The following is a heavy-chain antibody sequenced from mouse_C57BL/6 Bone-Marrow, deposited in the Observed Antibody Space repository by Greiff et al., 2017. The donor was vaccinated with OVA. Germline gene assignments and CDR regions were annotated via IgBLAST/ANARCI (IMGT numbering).Heavy chain of an antibody. CDR3: ARKGGSSPFFDY. CDR1: GYAFTNYL. V-gene: IGHV1-54*01. Sequence: VQLQQSGAELVRPGTSVKVSCKASGYAFTNYLIEWVKQRPGQGLEWIGVINPGSGGSNYNEKFKGKATLTADKSSSTAYMQLSSLTSEDSAVYFCARKGGSSPFFDYWGQGTTLTVSS. D-gene: IGHD1-1*01. CDR2: INPGSGGS. J-gene: IGHJ2*01.